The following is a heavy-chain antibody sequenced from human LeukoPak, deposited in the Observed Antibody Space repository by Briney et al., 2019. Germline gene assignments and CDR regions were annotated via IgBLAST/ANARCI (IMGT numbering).Heavy chain of an antibody. Sequence: AGTLSLSCAASGFSFSSYCMHWIRQAPGKGLVWVSRINTDGSSTNYADSVKGRFTISRDNAKNTLYLQMNSLRAEDTALYYCAKDIRVAVASPIGYWGQGTLVTVSS. CDR3: AKDIRVAVASPIGY. CDR1: GFSFSSYC. D-gene: IGHD6-19*01. J-gene: IGHJ4*02. CDR2: INTDGSST. V-gene: IGHV3-74*01.